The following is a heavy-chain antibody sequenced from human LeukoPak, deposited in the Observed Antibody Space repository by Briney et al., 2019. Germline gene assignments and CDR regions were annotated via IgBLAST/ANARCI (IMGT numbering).Heavy chain of an antibody. V-gene: IGHV1-46*01. D-gene: IGHD4-23*01. CDR1: GGTFSSYA. Sequence: ASVKVSCKASGGTFSSYAISWVRQAPGQGLEWMGIINPSGGSTSYAQKFQGRVTMTRDTSTSTVYMELSSLRSEDTAVYYCARSSTTVVSHFDYWGQGTLVTVSS. CDR3: ARSSTTVVSHFDY. J-gene: IGHJ4*02. CDR2: INPSGGST.